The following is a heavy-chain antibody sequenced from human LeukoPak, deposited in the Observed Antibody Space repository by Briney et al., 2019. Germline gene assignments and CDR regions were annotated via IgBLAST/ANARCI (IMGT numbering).Heavy chain of an antibody. D-gene: IGHD1-26*01. V-gene: IGHV1-3*01. Sequence: GASVKVSCKASGYTFTTYAIHWVRQAPGRSLEWMGRINAGNGDAKYSQNFHDRITITRDTSTSTVYMELSSLRSEDTAVYYCARDSPISGSYYGGLGYWGQGTLVTVSS. CDR2: INAGNGDA. CDR3: ARDSPISGSYYGGLGY. J-gene: IGHJ4*02. CDR1: GYTFTTYA.